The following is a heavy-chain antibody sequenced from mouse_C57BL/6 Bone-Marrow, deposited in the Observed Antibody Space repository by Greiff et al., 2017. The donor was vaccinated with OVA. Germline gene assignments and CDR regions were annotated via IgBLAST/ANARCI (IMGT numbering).Heavy chain of an antibody. J-gene: IGHJ4*01. CDR1: GFPINSGYY. CDR3: AGDSSEYYAMDY. D-gene: IGHD3-2*02. Sequence: VQLQESGPGLVKPSQSLFLTCSITGFPINSGYYWIWISQSPGKPLEWMGYLTHSGETLYNPSLQSPISNNRETSKNQFFLQLNSVTTEDTAMYYSAGDSSEYYAMDYWGQGTSVTVSS. V-gene: IGHV12-3*01. CDR2: LTHSGET.